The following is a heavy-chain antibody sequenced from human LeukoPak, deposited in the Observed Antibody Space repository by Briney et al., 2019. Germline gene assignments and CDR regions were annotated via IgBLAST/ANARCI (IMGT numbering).Heavy chain of an antibody. Sequence: GSLRLSCAASGFTFSSYAMSWVRQAPGKGLEWVSAISGSGGSTYYADSVKGRFTISRDNSKNTLYLQMNSLRAEDTAVYYCAKDRRGYDSSGRSDFDYWGQGTLVTVSS. CDR1: GFTFSSYA. CDR2: ISGSGGST. V-gene: IGHV3-23*01. CDR3: AKDRRGYDSSGRSDFDY. J-gene: IGHJ4*02. D-gene: IGHD3-22*01.